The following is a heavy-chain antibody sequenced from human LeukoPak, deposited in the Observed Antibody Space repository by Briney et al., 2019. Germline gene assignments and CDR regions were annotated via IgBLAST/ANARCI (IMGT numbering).Heavy chain of an antibody. CDR1: GYTFTSYG. J-gene: IGHJ4*02. CDR3: ARGYYYDSSGYYLDY. D-gene: IGHD3-22*01. V-gene: IGHV1-18*01. CDR2: ISAYNGNT. Sequence: ASVKVSCKASGYTFTSYGISWVRQAPGQGLEWMGWISAYNGNTNYAQKLQGRVTMTTDTSTSTAYMELRSLRSDDTAVYYCARGYYYDSSGYYLDYWGQGTLVTVSS.